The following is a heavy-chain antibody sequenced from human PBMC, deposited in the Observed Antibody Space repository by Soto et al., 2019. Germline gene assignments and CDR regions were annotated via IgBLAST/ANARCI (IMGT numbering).Heavy chain of an antibody. J-gene: IGHJ4*02. V-gene: IGHV4-59*07. Sequence: TTSHTRTPSALSISSVYGTLISPHTGKGLEWIGYVYNSGSTNYNPSLKSRVTISEDTSKSQFSLKVNSMTAADTAVYDGARYRSEAVAGYTRDHWGPG. CDR3: ARYRSEAVAGYTRDH. CDR2: VYNSGST. D-gene: IGHD6-13*01. CDR1: ALSISSVY.